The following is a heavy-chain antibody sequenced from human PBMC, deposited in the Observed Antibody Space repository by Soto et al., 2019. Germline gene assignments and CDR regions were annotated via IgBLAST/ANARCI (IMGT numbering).Heavy chain of an antibody. V-gene: IGHV1-18*01. CDR3: ARDPYSSSFLYYYYGMDV. J-gene: IGHJ6*02. D-gene: IGHD6-6*01. CDR2: ISAYNGNT. Sequence: ASVKVSCKASGYTFTSYGISWVRQAPGQGLEWMGWISAYNGNTNYAQKHQGRVTMTTDTSTSTAYMELRSLRSDDTAMYYCARDPYSSSFLYYYYGMDVWGQGTTVTV. CDR1: GYTFTSYG.